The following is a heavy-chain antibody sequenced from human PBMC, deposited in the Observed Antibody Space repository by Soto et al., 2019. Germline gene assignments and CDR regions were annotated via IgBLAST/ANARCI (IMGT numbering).Heavy chain of an antibody. J-gene: IGHJ6*02. CDR3: ARDLPYGDPGDYYGMDV. V-gene: IGHV3-33*01. D-gene: IGHD4-17*01. Sequence: PGGSLRLSCAASGFTFSSYGMHWVRQAPGKGLEWVAVIWYDGSNKYYADSVKGRFTISRDNSKNTLYLQMNSLRAEDTAVYYCARDLPYGDPGDYYGMDVWGQGTTVTVSS. CDR1: GFTFSSYG. CDR2: IWYDGSNK.